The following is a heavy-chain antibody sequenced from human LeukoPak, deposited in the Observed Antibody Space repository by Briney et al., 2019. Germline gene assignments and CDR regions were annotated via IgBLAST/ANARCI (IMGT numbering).Heavy chain of an antibody. D-gene: IGHD1-26*01. V-gene: IGHV4-31*03. J-gene: IGHJ2*01. CDR3: ARGFLGVPRNWYCDL. CDR2: IYYSGST. Sequence: SETLSLTCTVSGGSISSGGYYWSWIRQHPGKGLEWIGYIYYSGSTYYNPSLKSRVTISVDTSKNQFSLKLSSVTAADTAVYYCARGFLGVPRNWYCDLWGRGTLVTVSS. CDR1: GGSISSGGYY.